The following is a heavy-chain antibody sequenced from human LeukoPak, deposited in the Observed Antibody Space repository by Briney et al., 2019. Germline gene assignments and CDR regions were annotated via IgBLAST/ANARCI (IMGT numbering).Heavy chain of an antibody. J-gene: IGHJ5*02. D-gene: IGHD2-15*01. CDR3: ARMTCGGGTCWWFDP. CDR1: GGSISSGSCY. Sequence: PSETLSLTCTVSGGSISSGSCYWSWIRQPAGKGLEWIGRIYTSGSTNYNPSLKSRVTISVDTSKNQFSLKLSSVTAADTALYYCARMTCGGGTCWWFDPWGQGTLVTVSS. V-gene: IGHV4-61*02. CDR2: IYTSGST.